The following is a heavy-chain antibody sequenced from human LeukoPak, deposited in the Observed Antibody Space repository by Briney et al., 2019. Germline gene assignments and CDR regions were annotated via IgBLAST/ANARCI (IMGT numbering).Heavy chain of an antibody. Sequence: ASVKVSCKASGGTFSSYAISWLRQAPGQGLEWMGGIIPIFGTANYAQKFQGRVTITTDESTSTAYMELSSLRSEDMAVYYCASSAAPSSYYFDYWGQGTLVTVSS. CDR1: GGTFSSYA. CDR3: ASSAAPSSYYFDY. D-gene: IGHD2-2*01. J-gene: IGHJ4*02. CDR2: IIPIFGTA. V-gene: IGHV1-69*05.